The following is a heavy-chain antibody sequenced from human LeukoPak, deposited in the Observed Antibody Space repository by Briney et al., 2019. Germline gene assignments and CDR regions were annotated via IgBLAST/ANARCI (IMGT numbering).Heavy chain of an antibody. D-gene: IGHD2-21*02. V-gene: IGHV3-30*02. CDR3: AKDSRSVVVTVDSYYFDY. J-gene: IGHJ4*02. CDR2: IRYDGSNK. CDR1: GFTFSSYG. Sequence: GGSLRLFCAASGFTFSSYGMHWVRQAPGKGLEWVAFIRYDGSNKYYADSVKGRFTISRDNSKNTLYLQMNSLRAEDTAVYYCAKDSRSVVVTVDSYYFDYWGQGTLVTVSS.